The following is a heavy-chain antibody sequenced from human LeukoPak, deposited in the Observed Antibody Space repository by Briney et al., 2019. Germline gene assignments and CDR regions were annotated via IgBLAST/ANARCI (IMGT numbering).Heavy chain of an antibody. CDR3: AKLSPYYDFWSGPFLSGGMDV. V-gene: IGHV3-30*18. D-gene: IGHD3-3*01. J-gene: IGHJ6*02. CDR2: ISYDGSNK. CDR1: GFTFSSYG. Sequence: GSLRLSCAASGFTFSSYGMHWVRQAPGKGLEWVAVISYDGSNKYYADSVKGRFTISRDNSKNTLYLQMNSLRAEDTAVYYCAKLSPYYDFWSGPFLSGGMDVWGQGTTVTVSS.